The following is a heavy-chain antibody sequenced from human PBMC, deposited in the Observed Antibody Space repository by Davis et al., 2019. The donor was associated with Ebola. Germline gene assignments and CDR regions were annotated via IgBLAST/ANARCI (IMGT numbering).Heavy chain of an antibody. J-gene: IGHJ6*02. CDR2: ISSSSSTI. CDR3: AREYYYGSGSGMDV. V-gene: IGHV3-48*02. D-gene: IGHD3-10*01. Sequence: GGSLKLSCAASGFTFSSYSMNWVRQAPGKGLEWVSYISSSSSTIYYADSVKGRFTISRDNAKNSLYLQMNSLRDEDTAVYYCAREYYYGSGSGMDVWGQGTTVTVSS. CDR1: GFTFSSYS.